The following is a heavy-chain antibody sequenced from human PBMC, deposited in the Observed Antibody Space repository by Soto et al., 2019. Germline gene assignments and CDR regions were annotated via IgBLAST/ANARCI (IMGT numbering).Heavy chain of an antibody. CDR3: ARDGGARGFDNWFDP. V-gene: IGHV3-30-3*01. CDR1: GFTFSSYA. CDR2: ISYDGSNK. J-gene: IGHJ5*02. Sequence: PGGSLRLSCAASGFTFSSYAMHWVRQAPGKGLEWVAVISYDGSNKYYADSVKGRFTISRDNSKNTLYLQMNSLRAEDTAVYYCARDGGARGFDNWFDPWGQGTLVTVSS. D-gene: IGHD3-16*01.